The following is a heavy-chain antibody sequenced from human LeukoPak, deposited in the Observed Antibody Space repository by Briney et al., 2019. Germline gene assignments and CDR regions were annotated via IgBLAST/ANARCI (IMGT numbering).Heavy chain of an antibody. J-gene: IGHJ4*02. D-gene: IGHD2-21*02. V-gene: IGHV5-51*01. CDR3: ARPATGDQGGC. CDR2: IYPGDSDT. Sequence: GESLKISCKDSGYSFASFWIGWVRQMPTKGLEWMRIIYPGDSDTRYSPSFQGQVTISADKSISTAYLQWSSLKASDSAIYYCARPATGDQGGCWGQGTLVTVSS. CDR1: GYSFASFW.